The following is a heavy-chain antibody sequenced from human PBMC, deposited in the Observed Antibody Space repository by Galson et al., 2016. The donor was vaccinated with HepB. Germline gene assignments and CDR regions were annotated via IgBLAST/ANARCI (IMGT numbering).Heavy chain of an antibody. CDR3: ARGQIRWFDP. V-gene: IGHV4-30-2*01. CDR2: IYYSGST. Sequence: TLSLTCAVSGGSLSSGGHSWSWIRQPPGKGLEFIGYIYYSGSTYYNPSLKSRVTISIDRSKNQFSLKLSSVTAADTAVYYCARGQIRWFDPWGQGALVTVSS. CDR1: GGSLSSGGHS. J-gene: IGHJ5*02.